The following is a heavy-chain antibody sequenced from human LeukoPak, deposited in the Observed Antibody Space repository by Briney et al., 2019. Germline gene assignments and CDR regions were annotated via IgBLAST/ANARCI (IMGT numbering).Heavy chain of an antibody. V-gene: IGHV3-30*03. CDR2: ILYDGSTE. CDR1: GFTFSSHG. D-gene: IGHD6-13*01. J-gene: IGHJ4*02. Sequence: GTSLRLSCAAYGFTFSSHGMQWVRQAPGMWLECVALILYDGSTEYYADSVQGRFTISRDSSRNTLYLQMNSLRAEDTAVYYCARANLPAAGNLDYWGQGTQVIVSS. CDR3: ARANLPAAGNLDY.